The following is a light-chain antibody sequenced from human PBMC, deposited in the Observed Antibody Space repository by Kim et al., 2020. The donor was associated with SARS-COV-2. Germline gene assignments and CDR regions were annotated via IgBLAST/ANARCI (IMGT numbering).Light chain of an antibody. CDR2: QDT. V-gene: IGLV3-1*01. J-gene: IGLJ2*01. CDR3: QAWDSSTHVV. Sequence: SYELTQPPTVSVSPGQTASITCSGDKLGNKYASWYQLKPGQSPLLVIYQDTKRPSGIPEPFSGSNSGNTATLTISGTQAMDEADYFCQAWDSSTHVVFGG. CDR1: KLGNKY.